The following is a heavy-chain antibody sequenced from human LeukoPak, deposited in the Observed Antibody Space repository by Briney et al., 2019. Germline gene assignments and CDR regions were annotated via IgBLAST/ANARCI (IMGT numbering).Heavy chain of an antibody. D-gene: IGHD6-19*01. J-gene: IGHJ4*02. V-gene: IGHV4-61*01. CDR2: IYYSGST. CDR3: AKYSSGWYNY. CDR1: GGSVSSGSYY. Sequence: SETLSLTCTVSGGSVSSGSYYWSWIRQPPGKGLEWIGYIYYSGSTNYNPSLKGRVTISVDTSKNQFSLKLSSVTAADTAVYYCAKYSSGWYNYWGQGTLVTVSS.